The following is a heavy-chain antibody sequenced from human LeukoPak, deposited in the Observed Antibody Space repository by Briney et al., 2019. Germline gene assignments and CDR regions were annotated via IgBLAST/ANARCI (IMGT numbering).Heavy chain of an antibody. Sequence: GGSVRLSCAASGFTFSSYAMSWVRQAPGKGLEWVSAISGSGGSTSYADSVKGRFTISRDNSKNTLYLQMNSLRAEDTAVYYCAKDVAEQWLTHWGQGTLVTVSS. V-gene: IGHV3-23*01. CDR2: ISGSGGST. J-gene: IGHJ4*02. CDR1: GFTFSSYA. CDR3: AKDVAEQWLTH. D-gene: IGHD6-19*01.